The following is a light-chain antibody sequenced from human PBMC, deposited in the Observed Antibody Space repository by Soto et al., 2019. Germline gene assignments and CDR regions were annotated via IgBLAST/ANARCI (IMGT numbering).Light chain of an antibody. CDR1: SSNIGSNT. CDR2: SNN. Sequence: QSVLTQPPSASGTPGQRVPISCSGSSSNIGSNTVNWYQQLPGTAPKLLIYSNNQRPSGVPDRFSGSKSGTSASLAISGLQSEDEADYYCAAWDDSLNGSYVFGTGTKLTVL. J-gene: IGLJ1*01. V-gene: IGLV1-44*01. CDR3: AAWDDSLNGSYV.